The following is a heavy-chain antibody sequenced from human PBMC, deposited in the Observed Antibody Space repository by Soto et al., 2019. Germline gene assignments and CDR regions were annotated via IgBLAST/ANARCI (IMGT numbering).Heavy chain of an antibody. CDR1: GFSLSTIGLC. Sequence: VSGPTLVNPTQTLTLTCTFSGFSLSTIGLCVTWIRQPPGKALEWLALIDWNDDKYYNTSLKTRLTISMDTSKDQVVLIMTDVDPVDTATYYCARMRLMSRHDSIPENSIDYWGQGTLVTVSS. V-gene: IGHV2-70*01. CDR2: IDWNDDK. D-gene: IGHD3-3*02. J-gene: IGHJ4*01. CDR3: ARMRLMSRHDSIPENSIDY.